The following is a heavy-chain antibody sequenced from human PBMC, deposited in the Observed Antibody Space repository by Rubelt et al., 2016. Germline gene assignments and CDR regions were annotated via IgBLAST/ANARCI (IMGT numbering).Heavy chain of an antibody. CDR1: YS. D-gene: IGHD1-26*01. J-gene: IGHJ4*02. CDR3: AKVWGATKEGYFDY. V-gene: IGHV3-48*01. Sequence: YSMNWVRQAPGKGPEWVSYISRSGSTIYSADSVKGRFTISRDNAKNSLYLQMNSLRAEDTAVYYCAKVWGATKEGYFDYWGQGTLVTVSS. CDR2: ISRSGSTI.